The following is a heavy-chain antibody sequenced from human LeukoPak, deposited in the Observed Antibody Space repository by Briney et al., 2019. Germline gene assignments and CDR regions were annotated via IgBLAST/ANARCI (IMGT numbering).Heavy chain of an antibody. CDR3: ANEVRPNDY. D-gene: IGHD4/OR15-4a*01. CDR1: GFTISNYW. V-gene: IGHV3-74*01. CDR2: IKNDGSSI. Sequence: GGSLRLSCAASGFTISNYWMHWVRQVPGKGLVWVARIKNDGSSITYADSVKGRFTISRDNSKNTLYLQMNSLRAEDTALYFCANEVRPNDYWGRATLVTVSS. J-gene: IGHJ4*02.